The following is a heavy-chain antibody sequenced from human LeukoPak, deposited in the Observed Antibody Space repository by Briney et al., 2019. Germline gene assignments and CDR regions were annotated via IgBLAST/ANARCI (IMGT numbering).Heavy chain of an antibody. D-gene: IGHD6-19*01. CDR1: GYTFTGYY. CDR3: ASRAYSSGWWESDY. J-gene: IGHJ4*02. CDR2: INPNSGGT. V-gene: IGHV1-2*02. Sequence: ASVKVSCKASGYTFTGYYMHWVRQAPGQGLEWMGWINPNSGGTNYAQKFQGRVTMTRDTSISTAYMELSRLRSDDTAVYYCASRAYSSGWWESDYWGQGTLVTVSS.